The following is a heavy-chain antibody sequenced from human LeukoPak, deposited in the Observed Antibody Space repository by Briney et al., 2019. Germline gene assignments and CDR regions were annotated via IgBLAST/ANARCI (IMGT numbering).Heavy chain of an antibody. V-gene: IGHV1-18*01. J-gene: IGHJ4*02. CDR1: GYTFTSHG. Sequence: GASVKVSCKASGYTFTSHGISWVRQAPGQGLEWMGWISTYNGNTNYAQKFQGRVTMTRDTSISTAYMELSRLRSDDTAVYYCARSSTAIDYWGQGTLVTVSS. CDR3: ARSSTAIDY. CDR2: ISTYNGNT. D-gene: IGHD4-11*01.